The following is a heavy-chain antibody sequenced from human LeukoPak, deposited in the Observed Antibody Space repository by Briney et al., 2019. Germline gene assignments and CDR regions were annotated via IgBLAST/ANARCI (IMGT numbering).Heavy chain of an antibody. CDR1: GFTFSSYS. CDR2: ISSSSSYI. J-gene: IGHJ4*02. V-gene: IGHV3-21*01. D-gene: IGHD4-17*01. CDR3: AGGITVTTGLFDY. Sequence: GGSLRLSCAASGFTFSSYSMNWVRQAPGKGLEWVSSISSSSSYIYYADSVKGRFTISRDNAKNSLYLQMSSLRAEDTAVYYCAGGITVTTGLFDYWGQGTLVTVSS.